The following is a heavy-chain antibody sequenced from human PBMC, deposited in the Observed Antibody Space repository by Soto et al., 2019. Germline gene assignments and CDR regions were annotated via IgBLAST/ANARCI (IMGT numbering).Heavy chain of an antibody. CDR3: GGEGGENWSYEAY. Sequence: QVQLQESGPGRVKPSETLSLTCSVSGGSITDYSWNWIRQSGGKGLEWIGRISATGKKQVNPSLPSRVTMSLDTAKNQFSLTLTSVTAADTVVYDCGGEGGENWSYEAYWGQGTLVTVP. V-gene: IGHV4-4*07. CDR2: ISATGKK. D-gene: IGHD1-7*01. J-gene: IGHJ4*02. CDR1: GGSITDYS.